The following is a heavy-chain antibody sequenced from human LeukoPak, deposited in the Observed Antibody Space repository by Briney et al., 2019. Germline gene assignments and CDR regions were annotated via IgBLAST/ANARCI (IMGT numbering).Heavy chain of an antibody. CDR2: IYPGDSDT. D-gene: IGHD3-3*01. Sequence: GESLKISFKGSGYSFTSYWIGWVRQMPGKGLEWMGIIYPGDSDTRYSPSFQGQVTISADKSISTAYLQWSSLKASDTAMYYCARLSYDFWSGYSSTNYFDYWGQGTLVTVSS. CDR1: GYSFTSYW. J-gene: IGHJ4*02. CDR3: ARLSYDFWSGYSSTNYFDY. V-gene: IGHV5-51*01.